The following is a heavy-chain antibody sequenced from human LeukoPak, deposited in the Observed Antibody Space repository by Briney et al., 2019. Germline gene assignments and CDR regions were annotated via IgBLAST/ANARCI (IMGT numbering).Heavy chain of an antibody. J-gene: IGHJ2*01. V-gene: IGHV4-39*01. CDR3: ARHVLSGYLNYWYFDL. D-gene: IGHD3-3*01. CDR2: IYYSGST. CDR1: GGSISSSSYY. Sequence: SETLSLTCTVSGGSISSSSYYWGWIRQPPGKGLEWIGSIYYSGSTYYNPSLKSRVTISVDTSKNQFSLKLSSVTAANTAVYYCARHVLSGYLNYWYFDLWGRGTLVTVSS.